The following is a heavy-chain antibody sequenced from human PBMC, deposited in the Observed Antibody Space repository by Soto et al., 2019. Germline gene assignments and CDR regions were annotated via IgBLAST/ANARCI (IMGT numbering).Heavy chain of an antibody. J-gene: IGHJ5*02. D-gene: IGHD1-26*01. V-gene: IGHV3-23*01. CDR1: GFTFSNYA. Sequence: GGSLRLSCAASGFTFSNYAMTWVRQAPGKGLEWVSAISGSGSTYYADSVKGRFTISRDNSKNTLLLQMNSLRADDTAVYYCAKGREVLPSWFDPWGQGTLVTVSS. CDR2: ISGSGST. CDR3: AKGREVLPSWFDP.